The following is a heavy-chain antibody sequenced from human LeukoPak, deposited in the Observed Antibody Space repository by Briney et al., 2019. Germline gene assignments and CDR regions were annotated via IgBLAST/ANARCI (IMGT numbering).Heavy chain of an antibody. D-gene: IGHD6-19*01. V-gene: IGHV3-30-3*01. CDR1: GFTFSSYA. Sequence: GRSLRLSCAASGFTFSSYAMHWVRQAPGKGLEWVAVISYDGSNKYYADSVKGRFTISRDNSKNTLYLQMNSLRAEDTAVYYCARGDGSGWYGSWFDPWGQGTLVTASS. CDR2: ISYDGSNK. CDR3: ARGDGSGWYGSWFDP. J-gene: IGHJ5*02.